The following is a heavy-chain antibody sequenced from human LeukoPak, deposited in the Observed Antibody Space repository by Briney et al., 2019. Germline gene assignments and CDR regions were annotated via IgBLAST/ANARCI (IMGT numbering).Heavy chain of an antibody. CDR1: GGSISSGGYY. V-gene: IGHV4-61*08. CDR2: IYYSGST. CDR3: ARVGSSWSGVDY. Sequence: KPSQTLSLTCTVSGGSISSGGYYWSWIRQHPGKGLEWIGYIYYSGSTNYNPSLKSRVTISVDTSKNQFSLKLSSVTAADTAVYYCARVGSSWSGVDYWGQGTLVTVSS. J-gene: IGHJ4*02. D-gene: IGHD6-13*01.